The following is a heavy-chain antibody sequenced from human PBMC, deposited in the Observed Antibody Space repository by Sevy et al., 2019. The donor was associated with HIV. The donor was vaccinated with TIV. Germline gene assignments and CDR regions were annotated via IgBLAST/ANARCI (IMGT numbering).Heavy chain of an antibody. CDR3: AKDLAQGGTLNFYYYGMDF. V-gene: IGHV3-9*01. J-gene: IGHJ6*02. CDR2: INWFGTII. CDR1: GFNFNDYA. Sequence: GGSLRLSCIASGFNFNDYAMHWVRQVPGKGLEWVSGINWFGTIIGYGDSLKGRFTVSRDNARKSVNLEMNSLSPEDTTLYYCAKDLAQGGTLNFYYYGMDFWGQGTTVTVSS. D-gene: IGHD3-16*01.